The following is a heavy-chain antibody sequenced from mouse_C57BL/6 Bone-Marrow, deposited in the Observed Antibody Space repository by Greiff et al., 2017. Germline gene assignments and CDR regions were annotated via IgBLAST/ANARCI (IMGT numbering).Heavy chain of an antibody. CDR3: ARSSIYYDYLAWFAY. CDR1: GFTFSDYG. D-gene: IGHD2-4*01. CDR2: ISSGSSTI. J-gene: IGHJ3*01. Sequence: EVMLVESGGGLVKPGGSLKLSCAASGFTFSDYGMHWVRQAPEKGLEWVAYISSGSSTIYYADTVKGRFTISRDNAKNTLFLQMTSLRSEDTAMYYCARSSIYYDYLAWFAYWGQGTLVTVSA. V-gene: IGHV5-17*01.